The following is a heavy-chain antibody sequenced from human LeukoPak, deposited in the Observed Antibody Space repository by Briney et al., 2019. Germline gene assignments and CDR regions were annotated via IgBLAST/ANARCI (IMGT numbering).Heavy chain of an antibody. D-gene: IGHD4-17*01. Sequence: SETLFLTCTVSGGSISSYYWSWIRQPPGKGLEWIGYIYYSGSTNYNPSLKSRVTISVDTSKNQFSLKLSSVTAADTAVYYCARSTDYGDYVYAFDIWGQGTMVTVSS. J-gene: IGHJ3*02. CDR2: IYYSGST. CDR3: ARSTDYGDYVYAFDI. CDR1: GGSISSYY. V-gene: IGHV4-59*01.